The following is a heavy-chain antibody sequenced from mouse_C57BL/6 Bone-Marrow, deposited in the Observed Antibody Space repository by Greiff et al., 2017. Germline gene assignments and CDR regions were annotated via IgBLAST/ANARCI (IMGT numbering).Heavy chain of an antibody. J-gene: IGHJ3*01. CDR1: GFTFSSYG. CDR2: ISSGGSYT. Sequence: EVQRVESGGDLVKPGGSLKLSCAASGFTFSSYGMSWVRQTPDKRLEWVATISSGGSYTYYPDSVKGRFTISRDNAKNTLYLQMSSLKSEDTAMYYCARQGSRAWFAYWGQGTLVTVSA. V-gene: IGHV5-6*01. D-gene: IGHD1-1*01. CDR3: ARQGSRAWFAY.